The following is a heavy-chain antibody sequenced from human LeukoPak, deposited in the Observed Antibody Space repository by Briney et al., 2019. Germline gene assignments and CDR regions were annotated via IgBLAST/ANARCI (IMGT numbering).Heavy chain of an antibody. CDR2: IHSSGST. J-gene: IGHJ4*02. Sequence: SETLSLTCTVSAGSITSSGYYWGWVRQSPGKGLEWVGSIHSSGSTYYSPSLKSRVTLSVDTSKNQFSLELNSVTAADTAVYYCARHEVYYGDRGYFDYWGQGTLVTVSS. CDR3: ARHEVYYGDRGYFDY. D-gene: IGHD4-17*01. CDR1: AGSITSSGYY. V-gene: IGHV4-39*01.